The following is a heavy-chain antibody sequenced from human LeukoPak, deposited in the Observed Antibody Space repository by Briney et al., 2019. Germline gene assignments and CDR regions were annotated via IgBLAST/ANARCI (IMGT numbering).Heavy chain of an antibody. CDR3: ARRAGDYSHPYDC. CDR2: INHSGST. V-gene: IGHV4-34*01. Sequence: SETLSLTCAVYGGSFSGYYWSWIRQPPGKGLEWIGEINHSGSTNYNPSLKSRVTISVDTSKNQFSLKLSSVTAADTAVYYCARRAGDYSHPYDCWGQGTLVTVSS. D-gene: IGHD3-22*01. J-gene: IGHJ4*02. CDR1: GGSFSGYY.